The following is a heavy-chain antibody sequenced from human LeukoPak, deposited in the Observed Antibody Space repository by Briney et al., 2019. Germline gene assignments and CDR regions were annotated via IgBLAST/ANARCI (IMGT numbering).Heavy chain of an antibody. V-gene: IGHV3-23*01. J-gene: IGHJ6*02. CDR2: ISGGGGST. Sequence: GGSLRLSCVASGFTFSNCAMNCVRQAPGMGLEWVSTISGGGGSTYYTDSVKGRFIISRDNTKNTVYLKTNSLRAEATAVYSCARRNSGWSVEPMDVGGQETTIIVSS. CDR1: GFTFSNCA. D-gene: IGHD6-19*01. CDR3: ARRNSGWSVEPMDV.